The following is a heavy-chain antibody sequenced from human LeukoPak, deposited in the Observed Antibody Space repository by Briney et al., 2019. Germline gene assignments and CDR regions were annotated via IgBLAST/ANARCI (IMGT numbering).Heavy chain of an antibody. CDR3: ARRNSRSFNFDY. V-gene: IGHV1-2*02. CDR2: IYPDSGGT. CDR1: VYTFTEHY. Sequence: ASVRVSCKASVYTFTEHYMHLVRQAPPQRLEWTGWIYPDSGGTNYAQKFKGRVTMTRDTSITTAYMELSRLSSDDTAVYYCARRNSRSFNFDYWAQGTLVTVSS. D-gene: IGHD1-26*01. J-gene: IGHJ4*02.